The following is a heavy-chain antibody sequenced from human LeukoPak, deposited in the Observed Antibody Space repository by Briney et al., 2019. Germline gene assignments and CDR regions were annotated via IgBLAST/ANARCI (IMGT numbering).Heavy chain of an antibody. J-gene: IGHJ6*03. CDR1: GGSINSYY. D-gene: IGHD6-13*01. Sequence: SETLSLTCTVSGGSINSYYWNWIRQTPGKGLECIGYIYYSGGTNYNPSLKSRVTIAVDTSKNQFSLKLSSVTAADTAVYYCARRAAAVGTYYMDVWGKGTTVTASS. CDR3: ARRAAAVGTYYMDV. V-gene: IGHV4-59*01. CDR2: IYYSGGT.